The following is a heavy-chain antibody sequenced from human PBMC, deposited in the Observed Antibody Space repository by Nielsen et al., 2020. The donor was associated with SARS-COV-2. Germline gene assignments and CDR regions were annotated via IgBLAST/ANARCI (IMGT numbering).Heavy chain of an antibody. CDR1: GGSISSSSQY. Sequence: SETLSLTCTVSGGSISSSSQYWSWIRQSPGNRLEWIGDIYYNGNTYYNPSLKSRVTISVDTSKNQFSLKLSSVTAADTAVYYCARGKGRWSGYYNYYYYYMDVWGKGTTVTRLL. J-gene: IGHJ6*03. V-gene: IGHV4-39*07. D-gene: IGHD3-3*01. CDR3: ARGKGRWSGYYNYYYYYMDV. CDR2: IYYNGNT.